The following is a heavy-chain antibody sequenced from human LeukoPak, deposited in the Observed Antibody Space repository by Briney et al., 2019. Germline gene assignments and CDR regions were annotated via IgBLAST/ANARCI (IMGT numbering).Heavy chain of an antibody. V-gene: IGHV4-39*07. Sequence: SETLSLTCNVSGGSISISTYYWGWIRQSPGKGLEWIGSIYYSGSTYYNPSLKSRVTISVDTSKNQFSLKPSSVTAADTAVYYCARGGLARGVIIHFDYWGQGTLVTVSS. CDR3: ARGGLARGVIIHFDY. CDR2: IYYSGST. J-gene: IGHJ4*02. D-gene: IGHD3-10*01. CDR1: GGSISISTYY.